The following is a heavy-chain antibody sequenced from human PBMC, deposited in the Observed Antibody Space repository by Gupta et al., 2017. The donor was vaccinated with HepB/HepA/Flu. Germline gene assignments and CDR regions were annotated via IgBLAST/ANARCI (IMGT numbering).Heavy chain of an antibody. D-gene: IGHD1-14*01. CDR1: SGSVSGVLLY. Sequence: PLQASGPGLVEPSAPVSLLCSVSSGSVSGVLLYWGWFRQTPGPAPVWIGRIDQYGNADYKPSLGSRVTMSIDTVKNQVSLRLNSVTAADTAVYYCARLDGRTLAFDDWGQGKLVTVSS. CDR2: IDQYGNA. CDR3: ARLDGRTLAFDD. J-gene: IGHJ4*02. V-gene: IGHV4-39*01.